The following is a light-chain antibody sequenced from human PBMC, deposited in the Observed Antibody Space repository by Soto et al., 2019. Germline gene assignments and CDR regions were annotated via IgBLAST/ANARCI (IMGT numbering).Light chain of an antibody. J-gene: IGKJ1*01. Sequence: DIQMTQSPSSLSASVGDIFTITCGASQSISSYLSWYQQKPEKAPKLLIYKASSLESGVPSRFSGSGSGTEFTLTISSLQPDDFATYYCQHYNSYSEAFGQGTKVDIK. CDR2: KAS. V-gene: IGKV1-5*03. CDR3: QHYNSYSEA. CDR1: QSISSY.